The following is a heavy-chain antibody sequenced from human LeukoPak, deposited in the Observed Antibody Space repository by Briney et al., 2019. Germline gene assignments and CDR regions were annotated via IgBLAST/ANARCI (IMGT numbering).Heavy chain of an antibody. D-gene: IGHD6-13*01. J-gene: IGHJ4*02. V-gene: IGHV3-15*01. CDR3: ARDGTAVGINYDY. Sequence: PGGSLRLSCAASGFTFSNAWMSWVRQAPGKGLEWVGRIKSKTDGGTTDYAAPVKGRLTISRDDSKNTLYLQMNSLRAEDTAVYYCARDGTAVGINYDYWGQGTLVTVSS. CDR1: GFTFSNAW. CDR2: IKSKTDGGTT.